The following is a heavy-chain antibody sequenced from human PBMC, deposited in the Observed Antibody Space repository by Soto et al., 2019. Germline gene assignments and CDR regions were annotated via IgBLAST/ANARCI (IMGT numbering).Heavy chain of an antibody. D-gene: IGHD6-19*01. V-gene: IGHV3-7*02. Sequence: GGSLRLLSAASGFPFSSPWMTRVRQTPGRGLEWVANIKQDGSVKYYVDSVKGRFTISRDNAKNSLYLQMHSLRAEDTAVYYCVRGSGWHDLWGHGTLVTVSS. CDR1: GFPFSSPW. J-gene: IGHJ5*01. CDR3: VRGSGWHDL. CDR2: IKQDGSVK.